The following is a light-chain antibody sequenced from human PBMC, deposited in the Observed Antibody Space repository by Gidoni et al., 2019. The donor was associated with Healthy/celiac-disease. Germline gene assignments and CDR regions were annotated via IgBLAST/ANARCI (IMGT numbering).Light chain of an antibody. CDR3: QVWDSSSDHVV. Sequence: SHVLTPPPPVSVAPGQTARITCGGNNIGSKRVHWYQQKPGQAPVLVVYDDSDRPSGIPERFSGSNSGNTATLTISRVEAGDEADYYCQVWDSSSDHVVFGGGTKLTVL. V-gene: IGLV3-21*02. J-gene: IGLJ2*01. CDR2: DDS. CDR1: NIGSKR.